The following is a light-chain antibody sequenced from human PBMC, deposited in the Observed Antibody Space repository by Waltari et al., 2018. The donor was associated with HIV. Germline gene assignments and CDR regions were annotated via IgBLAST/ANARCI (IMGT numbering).Light chain of an antibody. CDR2: DVT. CDR1: GADICAYHY. CDR3: SSYTTFNTVI. J-gene: IGLJ2*01. Sequence: QSALTQPASVSGSPGQSITISCAGTGADICAYHYVPWYQKLPDSVPKLIIYDVTSRPSGISDRFSASKSGNAASLTISGLQAEDEGDYYCSSYTTFNTVIFGGGTKLTVL. V-gene: IGLV2-14*03.